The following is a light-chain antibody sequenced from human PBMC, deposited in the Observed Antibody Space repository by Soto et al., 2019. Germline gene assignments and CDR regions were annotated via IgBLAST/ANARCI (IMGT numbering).Light chain of an antibody. CDR3: QQYDPHSTYT. CDR2: EAS. V-gene: IGKV1-5*03. CDR1: QSVSRW. J-gene: IGKJ2*01. Sequence: DIQMTQSPSSLSVFIGDRVTITCWASQSVSRWLAWYQEKPGKAPKLLIYEASRLEDGVPSRFNGSGSGTEFTLTISSLKPDDSATYFCQQYDPHSTYTFGQGTKLQIQ.